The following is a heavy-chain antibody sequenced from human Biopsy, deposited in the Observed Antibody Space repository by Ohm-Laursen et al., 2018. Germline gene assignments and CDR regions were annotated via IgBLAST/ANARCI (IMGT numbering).Heavy chain of an antibody. Sequence: SVKVSCKTSGYNFNAYYMQWVRQAPGQGLEWMGRISGYNGNTNYAQKFQGRVTMTIDSSASTAYLELRSLRSDDTAFYYCVRGTGSQYFDYWGQGTLVTVSS. CDR3: VRGTGSQYFDY. J-gene: IGHJ4*02. D-gene: IGHD1-26*01. V-gene: IGHV1-18*04. CDR1: GYNFNAYY. CDR2: ISGYNGNT.